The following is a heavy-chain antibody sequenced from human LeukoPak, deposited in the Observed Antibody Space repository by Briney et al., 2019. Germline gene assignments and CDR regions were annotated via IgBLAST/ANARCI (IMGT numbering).Heavy chain of an antibody. CDR3: ARDPGGESSGPFLDF. V-gene: IGHV3-30-3*01. J-gene: IGHJ4*02. CDR2: ISYDGSNK. D-gene: IGHD3-22*01. CDR1: GFTFSSYA. Sequence: GGSLRLSCAASGFTFSSYAMHWVRQAPGKGLEWVAVISYDGSNKYYAGSVKGRFTISRDNSKNTLYLQMNSLRAEDTAVYYCARDPGGESSGPFLDFWGQGTLVTVSS.